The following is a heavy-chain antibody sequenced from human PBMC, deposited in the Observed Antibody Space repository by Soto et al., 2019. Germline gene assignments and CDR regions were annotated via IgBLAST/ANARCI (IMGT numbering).Heavy chain of an antibody. CDR2: IVVGSGNT. CDR3: AADSVVTAFNFDY. Sequence: SVKVSCKASGFTFTSSAVQWVRQARGQRLEWVGWIVVGSGNTNYAQKFQERVTITRDMSTSTAYMELSSLRSEDTAVYYCAADSVVTAFNFDYWGQGTLVTVSS. J-gene: IGHJ4*02. D-gene: IGHD2-21*02. CDR1: GFTFTSSA. V-gene: IGHV1-58*01.